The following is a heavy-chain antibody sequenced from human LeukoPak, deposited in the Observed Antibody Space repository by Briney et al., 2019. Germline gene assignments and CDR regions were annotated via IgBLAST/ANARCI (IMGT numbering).Heavy chain of an antibody. CDR1: GFTFSAYA. CDR2: ISYNGSNK. CDR3: ARGPGPIAGAKNPFDI. J-gene: IGHJ3*02. Sequence: GRSLRLSCAASGFTFSAYAMHWVRQAPGKGLEWVAVISYNGSNKYYADSVKGRFTISGDKSKDTLYLQMNSLRPEDTAVYYCARGPGPIAGAKNPFDIWGQGTMVTVSS. V-gene: IGHV3-30*01. D-gene: IGHD1-26*01.